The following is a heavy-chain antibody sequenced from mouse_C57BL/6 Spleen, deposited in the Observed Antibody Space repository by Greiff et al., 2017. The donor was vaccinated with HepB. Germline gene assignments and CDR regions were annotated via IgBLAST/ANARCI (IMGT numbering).Heavy chain of an antibody. J-gene: IGHJ3*01. V-gene: IGHV5-17*01. CDR3: ARSYYGKGAWFAY. CDR1: GFTFSDYG. D-gene: IGHD1-1*01. Sequence: EVQLVESGGGLVKPGGSLKLSCAASGFTFSDYGMHWVRQAPEKGLEWVAYISSGSSTIYYADTVKGRFTISRDNAKNTLFLQMTSRRSEDTAMYYCARSYYGKGAWFAYWGQGTLVTVSA. CDR2: ISSGSSTI.